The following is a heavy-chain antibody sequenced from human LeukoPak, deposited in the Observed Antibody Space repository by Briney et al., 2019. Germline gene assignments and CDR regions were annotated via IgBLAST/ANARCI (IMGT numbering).Heavy chain of an antibody. Sequence: ASVNVSCKASGYTFTTCAMHWVRQAPGQRLEWMGWSNAVNGRRKYSQSFQGRVTINRDTSASTTYMELSRLRSEDTAVYYCAGDPDGGLYGSTWYYGAFDIWGQGTMVTVSS. J-gene: IGHJ3*02. V-gene: IGHV1-3*01. CDR3: AGDPDGGLYGSTWYYGAFDI. D-gene: IGHD6-13*01. CDR2: SNAVNGRR. CDR1: GYTFTTCA.